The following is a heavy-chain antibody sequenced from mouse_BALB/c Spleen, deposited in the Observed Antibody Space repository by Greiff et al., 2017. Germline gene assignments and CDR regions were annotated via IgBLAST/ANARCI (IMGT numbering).Heavy chain of an antibody. CDR3: AIYYGSSFDY. J-gene: IGHJ2*01. D-gene: IGHD1-1*01. CDR2: ISYDGSN. Sequence: VQLKESGPGLVKPSQSLSLTCSVTGYSITSGYYWNWIRQFAGNKLEWMGYISYDGSNNYNPSFKNRISITRDKSKNQFFLKLNSVTTEDTATYYCAIYYGSSFDYWGQGTTLTVSS. V-gene: IGHV3-6*02. CDR1: GYSITSGYY.